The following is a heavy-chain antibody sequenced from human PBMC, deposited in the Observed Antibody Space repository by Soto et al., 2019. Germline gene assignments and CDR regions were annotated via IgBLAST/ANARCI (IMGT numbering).Heavy chain of an antibody. J-gene: IGHJ4*02. CDR1: GGTFSSYT. V-gene: IGHV1-69*04. Sequence: ASLKVSCKASGGTFSSYTISWARQAPGQGLEWMGRIIPILGIANYAQKFQGRVTITADKSTSTAYMELSSLRSEDTAVYYCAREEYYYGSGAFFDYWAQGTLVNVSS. D-gene: IGHD3-10*01. CDR2: IIPILGIA. CDR3: AREEYYYGSGAFFDY.